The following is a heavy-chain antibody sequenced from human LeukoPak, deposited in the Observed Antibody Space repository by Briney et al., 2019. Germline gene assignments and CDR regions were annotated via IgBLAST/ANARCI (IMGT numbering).Heavy chain of an antibody. CDR3: ARDVRGPTGFDSSGRDTFDS. CDR1: GFTFSSYA. Sequence: GGSLRLSCAASGFTFSSYAMHWVRQAPGKGLEWVGVALYDGSMKYYGDSVKGRFTISRDNSKNTLYLQLSSLRAEDTAVYYCARDVRGPTGFDSSGRDTFDSWGQGTLVAV. V-gene: IGHV3-30*04. D-gene: IGHD3-22*01. CDR2: ALYDGSMK. J-gene: IGHJ4*02.